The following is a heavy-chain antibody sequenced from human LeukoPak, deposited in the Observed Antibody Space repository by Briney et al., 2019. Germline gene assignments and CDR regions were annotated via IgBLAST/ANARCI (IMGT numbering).Heavy chain of an antibody. V-gene: IGHV3-48*03. CDR2: ISSSGSTI. CDR3: ARVGGDYYDSSGPIDY. CDR1: GFTFSSYE. J-gene: IGHJ4*02. Sequence: PGGSLRLSCAASGFTFSSYEINWVRQAPEKGLEWVSYISSSGSTIYYVDSVKGRFTISRDNAKNSLYLQMHSLRAEGTAVYYCARVGGDYYDSSGPIDYWGQGTLVTVSS. D-gene: IGHD3-22*01.